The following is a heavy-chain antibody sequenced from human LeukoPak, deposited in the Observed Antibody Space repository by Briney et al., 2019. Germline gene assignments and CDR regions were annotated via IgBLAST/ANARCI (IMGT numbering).Heavy chain of an antibody. V-gene: IGHV3-48*02. J-gene: IGHJ6*03. Sequence: PGGSLRLSCAASGFTFSSYIMNGVREAPGKGREWGSYISSSSSTIYYADSVKGRFTISRDNAKNSLYLQMNSLRDEDTAVYYCARAHGSGSYYPYYYYDMDVWGKGTTVTVSS. CDR2: ISSSSSTI. CDR3: ARAHGSGSYYPYYYYDMDV. D-gene: IGHD3-10*01. CDR1: GFTFSSYI.